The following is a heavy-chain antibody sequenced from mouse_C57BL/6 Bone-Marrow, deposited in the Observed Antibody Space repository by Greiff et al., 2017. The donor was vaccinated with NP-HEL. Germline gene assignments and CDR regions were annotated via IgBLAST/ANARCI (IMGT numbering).Heavy chain of an antibody. D-gene: IGHD2-4*01. CDR2: IWGVGST. CDR1: GFSLTSYG. Sequence: VKLMESGPGLVAPSQSLSITCTVSGFSLTSYGVDWVRQSPGKGLEWLGVIWGVGSTNYNSALKSRLSISKDNSKSQVFLKMNSLQTDDTAMYYCASDLRLGGPFAYWGQGTLVTVSA. CDR3: ASDLRLGGPFAY. J-gene: IGHJ3*01. V-gene: IGHV2-6*01.